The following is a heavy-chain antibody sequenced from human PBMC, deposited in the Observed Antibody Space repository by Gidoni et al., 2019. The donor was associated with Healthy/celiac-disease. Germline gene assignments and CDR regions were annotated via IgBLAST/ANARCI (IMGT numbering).Heavy chain of an antibody. Sequence: QVQLVEAGGGVVKPGGSLRLSGAASGFTFSDDYMSWVRQAPGKGREWVSYISSSGSTIYYADSLKGRFTISRDNAKNSLYLQMNSLRAEDTAVYYCARVGYGAYLNWFDPWGQGTLVTVSS. D-gene: IGHD4-17*01. V-gene: IGHV3-11*01. CDR2: ISSSGSTI. CDR3: ARVGYGAYLNWFDP. CDR1: GFTFSDDY. J-gene: IGHJ5*02.